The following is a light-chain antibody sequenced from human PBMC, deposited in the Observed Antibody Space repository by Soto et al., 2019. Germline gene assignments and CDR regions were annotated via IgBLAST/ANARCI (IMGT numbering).Light chain of an antibody. CDR1: HNIETY. V-gene: IGKV1-39*01. Sequence: DIQMTQSPSSLSASFGDRVTITCRASHNIETYLNWYQQKKAKAPSLLIYSASTLQTGVPSGFSGSGYGTDFNLTISSLQTEDFATYYRHQSYSTPWTFGQGTKVDIK. CDR3: HQSYSTPWT. CDR2: SAS. J-gene: IGKJ1*01.